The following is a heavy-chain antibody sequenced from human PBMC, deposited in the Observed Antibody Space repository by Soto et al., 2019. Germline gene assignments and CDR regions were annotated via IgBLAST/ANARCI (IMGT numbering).Heavy chain of an antibody. CDR2: IIPIFGTA. CDR1: GGTFSSYA. D-gene: IGHD5-12*01. V-gene: IGHV1-69*13. Sequence: SVKVSCKASGGTFSSYAISWVRQAPGQGLEWMGGIIPIFGTADYAQKFQGRVTITADESTSTAYMELSSLRSEDTAVYYCARDPGYSGYGRFDYWGQGTLVTVSS. CDR3: ARDPGYSGYGRFDY. J-gene: IGHJ4*02.